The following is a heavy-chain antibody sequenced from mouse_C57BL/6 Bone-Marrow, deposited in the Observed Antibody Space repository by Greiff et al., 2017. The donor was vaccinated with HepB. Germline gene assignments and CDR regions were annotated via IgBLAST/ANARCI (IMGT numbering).Heavy chain of an antibody. V-gene: IGHV5-4*01. CDR2: ISDGGSYT. J-gene: IGHJ4*01. D-gene: IGHD2-4*01. CDR1: GFTFSSYA. CDR3: ASPIYYDYHYYAIDY. Sequence: EVQRVESGGGLVKPGGSLKLSCAASGFTFSSYAMSWVRQTPEKRLEWVATISDGGSYTYYPDNVKGRFTISRDNAKNNLYLQMSHLKSEDTAMYYCASPIYYDYHYYAIDYWGQGTSVTVSS.